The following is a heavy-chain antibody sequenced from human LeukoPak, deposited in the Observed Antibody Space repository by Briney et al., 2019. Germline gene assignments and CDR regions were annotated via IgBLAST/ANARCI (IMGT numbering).Heavy chain of an antibody. CDR2: ISYDGSNK. D-gene: IGHD1-26*01. CDR3: TTDSPLYSGNYYEVP. J-gene: IGHJ5*02. V-gene: IGHV3-30*04. Sequence: GGSLRLSCAASGFTFSSYAMHWVRQAPGKGLEWVAVISYDGSNKYYADSVKGRFTISRDNSKNTLYLQMNSLKIEDTAVYYCTTDSPLYSGNYYEVPWGQGTLVTVSS. CDR1: GFTFSSYA.